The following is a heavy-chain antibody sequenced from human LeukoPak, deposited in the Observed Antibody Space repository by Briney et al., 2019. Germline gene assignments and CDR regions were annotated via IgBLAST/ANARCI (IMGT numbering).Heavy chain of an antibody. J-gene: IGHJ4*02. Sequence: GGSLRLSCAASGFTFSSYSMNWVRQAPGKGLEWVSHIGRGITYADSVKGRFTISRDNTKNSVYLQMNSLRAEDTAVYYCARDAPAGEKPEYFFDYWGQGTLVTVSS. CDR3: ARDAPAGEKPEYFFDY. V-gene: IGHV3-48*04. CDR1: GFTFSSYS. CDR2: IGRGIT.